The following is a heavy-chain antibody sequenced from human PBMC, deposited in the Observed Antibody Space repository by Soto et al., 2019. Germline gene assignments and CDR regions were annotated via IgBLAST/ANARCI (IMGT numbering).Heavy chain of an antibody. CDR1: GGSISSYY. J-gene: IGHJ6*03. CDR3: ARLREGAVAGYYYYYMDV. CDR2: IYYSGST. V-gene: IGHV4-59*08. Sequence: XXTLSLHFTVSGGSISSYYWGWILQPPGKVLEWIGYIYYSGSTNYNPSLKSRVTISVDTSKNQFSLKLSSVTAADTDVYYCARLREGAVAGYYYYYMDVWGKGTTVTVSS. D-gene: IGHD6-19*01.